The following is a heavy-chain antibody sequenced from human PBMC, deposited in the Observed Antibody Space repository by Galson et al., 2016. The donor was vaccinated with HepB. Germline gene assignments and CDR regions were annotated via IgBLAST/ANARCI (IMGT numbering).Heavy chain of an antibody. CDR2: TYSGGDT. D-gene: IGHD6-13*01. V-gene: IGHV3-53*01. CDR3: ATDSPHSNSWGSH. Sequence: SLRLSCAASGFTVSSTYMSWVRQAPGKGLEWVSVTYSGGDTYYADSVKGRFTISRDNSKNTLYLQMNSLRAEDTAVYYCATDSPHSNSWGSHWGQGTLVTVSS. CDR1: GFTVSSTY. J-gene: IGHJ4*02.